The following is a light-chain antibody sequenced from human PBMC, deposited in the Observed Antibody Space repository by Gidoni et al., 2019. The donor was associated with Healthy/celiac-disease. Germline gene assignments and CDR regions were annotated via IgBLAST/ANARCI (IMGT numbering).Light chain of an antibody. CDR2: KAS. V-gene: IGKV1-5*03. CDR1: QSISSW. J-gene: IGKJ2*04. CDR3: QQYNSYSGGS. Sequence: DTQMTQSPSTLSASVGDRVTITCRASQSISSWLAWYQQKPGKAPKLLIYKASSLESGVPSRFSGSRSGTEFTLTISSLQPDDFATYYCQQYNSYSGGSFGQGTKLEIK.